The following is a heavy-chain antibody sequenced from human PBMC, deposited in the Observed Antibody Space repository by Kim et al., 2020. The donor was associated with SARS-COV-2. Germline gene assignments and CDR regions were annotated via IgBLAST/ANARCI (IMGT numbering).Heavy chain of an antibody. CDR3: ATEGYGDSEFDY. V-gene: IGHV3-30*04. Sequence: GGSLRLSCAASGFTFSSYAMHWVRQAPGKGLEWVAVISYDGSNKYYADSVKGRFTISRDNSKNTLYLQMNSLRAEDTAVYYCATEGYGDSEFDYWGQGTLVTVSS. CDR1: GFTFSSYA. CDR2: ISYDGSNK. J-gene: IGHJ4*02. D-gene: IGHD4-17*01.